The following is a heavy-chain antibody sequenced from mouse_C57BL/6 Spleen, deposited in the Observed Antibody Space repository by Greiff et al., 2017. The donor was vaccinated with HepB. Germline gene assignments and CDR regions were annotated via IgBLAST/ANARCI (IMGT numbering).Heavy chain of an antibody. D-gene: IGHD1-1*01. CDR1: GFSLTSYG. J-gene: IGHJ1*03. V-gene: IGHV2-2*01. CDR2: IWSGGST. CDR3: ATERGSSPSYWYFDV. Sequence: QVHVKQSGPGLVQPSQSLSISCTVSGFSLTSYGVHWVRQSPGKGLEWLGVIWSGGSTDYNAAFISRLSISKDNSKSQVFFKMNSLQADDTAIYYGATERGSSPSYWYFDVWGTGTTVTVSS.